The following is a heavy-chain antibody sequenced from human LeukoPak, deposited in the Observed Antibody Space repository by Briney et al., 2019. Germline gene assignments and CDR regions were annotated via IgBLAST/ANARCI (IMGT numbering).Heavy chain of an antibody. CDR3: ARDKYYDTSTYYPAGLDP. V-gene: IGHV4-59*01. CDR1: GGSISSYY. Sequence: PSETLSLTCTVSGGSISSYYWSWIRQPPGKGLEWIGYIYYSGSTNYNPSLKSRVTISVDTSKNQFSLKLSSVTAADTAVYYCARDKYYDTSTYYPAGLDPWGQGTLVTVSS. J-gene: IGHJ5*02. D-gene: IGHD3-22*01. CDR2: IYYSGST.